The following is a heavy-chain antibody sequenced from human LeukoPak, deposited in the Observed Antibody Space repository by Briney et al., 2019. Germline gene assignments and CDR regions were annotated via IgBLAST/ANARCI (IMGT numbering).Heavy chain of an antibody. CDR1: GFRFTSYW. Sequence: HPGGSLRLSCVASGFRFTSYWMHWVRQAPGKGLVWVSRINSDGSSTFYADSVKGRFTISRDNAKNTLDLQMNSLRAEDTAVYYCVRDYYGSGSSDWGQGTLVTVSS. D-gene: IGHD3-10*01. CDR2: INSDGSST. CDR3: VRDYYGSGSSD. V-gene: IGHV3-74*01. J-gene: IGHJ4*02.